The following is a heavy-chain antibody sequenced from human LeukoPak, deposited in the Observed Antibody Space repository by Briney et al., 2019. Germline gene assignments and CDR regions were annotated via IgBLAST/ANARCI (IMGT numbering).Heavy chain of an antibody. J-gene: IGHJ3*02. Sequence: GGSLRLSCAASGFTFSSYWMNWVRQAPGKGLEWVANIKQDGSEKYYVDSVKGRFTISRDNAKNSLYLQMNSLRAEDTAVYYCARTRLRYFDWLLYDAFDIWGQGTMVTVSS. CDR1: GFTFSSYW. D-gene: IGHD3-9*01. V-gene: IGHV3-7*01. CDR3: ARTRLRYFDWLLYDAFDI. CDR2: IKQDGSEK.